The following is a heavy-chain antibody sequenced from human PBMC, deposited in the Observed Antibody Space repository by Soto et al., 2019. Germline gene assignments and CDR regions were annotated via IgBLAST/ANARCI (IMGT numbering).Heavy chain of an antibody. Sequence: SVKVSCRASGGTLSSYAISWVRQAPGQGLEWMGVIIPIFGTANYAQKFQGRVTITADESTSTAYMELSSLRSEETAVYYCASPPGSGFDYWGQGTLVTVSS. J-gene: IGHJ4*02. CDR3: ASPPGSGFDY. CDR2: IIPIFGTA. V-gene: IGHV1-69*13. D-gene: IGHD6-25*01. CDR1: GGTLSSYA.